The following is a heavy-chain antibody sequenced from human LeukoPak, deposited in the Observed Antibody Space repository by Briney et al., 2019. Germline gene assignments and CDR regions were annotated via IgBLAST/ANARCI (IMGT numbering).Heavy chain of an antibody. Sequence: SETLSLTCTVSGYSISNGYYWDWIRQPPGRGLEWIGNIYRSGSTSYDPSLKGRVTLSVDTSKNQSSLKVNSVTAADTAVYYCTRRHSSGWFYYWGQGTLVTVSS. CDR2: IYRSGST. D-gene: IGHD6-19*01. V-gene: IGHV4-38-2*02. CDR1: GYSISNGYY. J-gene: IGHJ4*02. CDR3: TRRHSSGWFYY.